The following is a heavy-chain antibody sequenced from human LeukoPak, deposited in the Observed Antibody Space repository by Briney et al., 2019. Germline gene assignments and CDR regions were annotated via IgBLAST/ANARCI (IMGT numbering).Heavy chain of an antibody. CDR3: ARGGVDNRCFDY. CDR1: GGSISSGDYY. V-gene: IGHV4-31*03. Sequence: SQTLCLTCTVSGGSISSGDYYWSWIRQHPGKGLEWIGYIYYSGSTYYNPSLKSRVTISVDTSKNQFSLKLSSVTAADTAIYYCARGGVDNRCFDYWGQGSLVTVSS. D-gene: IGHD1-14*01. CDR2: IYYSGST. J-gene: IGHJ4*02.